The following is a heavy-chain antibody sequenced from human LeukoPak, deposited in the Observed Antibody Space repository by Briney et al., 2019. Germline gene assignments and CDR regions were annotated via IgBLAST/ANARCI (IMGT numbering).Heavy chain of an antibody. V-gene: IGHV1-8*02. Sequence: ASVKVSCKASGYTFTGYFIHWVRQAPGQGLEWMGWINPNSGNTGYAQKFQGRVTMTRDTSISTAYMELSSLRSEDTAVYYCARALTYYDFWSGSYYYYMDVWGKGTTVTVSS. J-gene: IGHJ6*03. CDR1: GYTFTGYF. CDR3: ARALTYYDFWSGSYYYYMDV. D-gene: IGHD3-3*01. CDR2: INPNSGNT.